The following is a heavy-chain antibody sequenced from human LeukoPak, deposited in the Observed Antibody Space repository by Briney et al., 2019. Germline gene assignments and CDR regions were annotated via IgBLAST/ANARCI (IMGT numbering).Heavy chain of an antibody. CDR2: IYSGGST. V-gene: IGHV3-66*01. CDR3: ARDWAAAGDY. CDR1: GFNVSSNY. Sequence: GGSLRLSCAASGFNVSSNYMSWVRQAPGKGLEWVSVIYSGGSTYYADSVKGRFTISRDNSKNTLYLQMNSLRAEDTAVYYCARDWAAAGDYWGQGTLVTVSS. J-gene: IGHJ4*02. D-gene: IGHD6-13*01.